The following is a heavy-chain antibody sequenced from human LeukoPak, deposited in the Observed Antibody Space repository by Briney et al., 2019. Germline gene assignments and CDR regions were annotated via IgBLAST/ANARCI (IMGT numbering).Heavy chain of an antibody. V-gene: IGHV3-21*01. CDR1: GFTFSSYT. CDR3: HPLAFVTN. J-gene: IGHJ4*02. D-gene: IGHD2-8*01. CDR2: ISSDTSYL. Sequence: PGGSLRLSCAASGFTFSSYTMNWVRQAPGKGLEWVSPISSDTSYLYYADSVKGRFTISRDNAKNTVYLQMSSLRAEDTAVYYCHPLAFVTNWGQGTLVTVSS.